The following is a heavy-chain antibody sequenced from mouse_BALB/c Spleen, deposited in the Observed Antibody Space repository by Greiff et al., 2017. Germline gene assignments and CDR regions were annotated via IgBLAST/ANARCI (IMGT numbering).Heavy chain of an antibody. V-gene: IGHV5-6-3*01. J-gene: IGHJ2*01. CDR1: GFTFSSYG. Sequence: EVQRVESGGGLVQPGGSLKLSCAASGFTFSSYGMSWVRQTPDKRLELVATINSNGGSTYYPDSVKGRFTISRDNAKNTLYLQMSSLKSEDTAMYYCARDPYYYGSSSFFYYWGQGTTLTVSS. D-gene: IGHD1-1*01. CDR3: ARDPYYYGSSSFFYY. CDR2: INSNGGST.